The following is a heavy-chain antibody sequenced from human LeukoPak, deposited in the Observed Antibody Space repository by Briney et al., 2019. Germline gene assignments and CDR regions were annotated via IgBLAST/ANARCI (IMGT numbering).Heavy chain of an antibody. CDR1: GYTFTSYY. V-gene: IGHV1-46*01. Sequence: ASVKVSCKASGYTFTSYYMHWVRQAPGQGLEWMGIINPSGGSTSYAQKFQGRVTMTRDMPTSTVYMELSSLRSEDTAVYYCARDLDYGDYSSHYMDVWGKGTTVTVSS. J-gene: IGHJ6*03. D-gene: IGHD4-17*01. CDR2: INPSGGST. CDR3: ARDLDYGDYSSHYMDV.